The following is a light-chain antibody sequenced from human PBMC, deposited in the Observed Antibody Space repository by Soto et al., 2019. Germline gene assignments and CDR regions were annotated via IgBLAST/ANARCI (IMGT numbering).Light chain of an antibody. CDR2: KAS. Sequence: DIQMTQSPSTLSASVGDRVTITCRASQSISSWLAWYQQKPGRAPKLLSYKASTLESWVPSRFSGSGSGTEFTLTISSLQPDDFATYYCQQYNSHSTFGQGTKVEIK. V-gene: IGKV1-5*03. CDR1: QSISSW. J-gene: IGKJ1*01. CDR3: QQYNSHST.